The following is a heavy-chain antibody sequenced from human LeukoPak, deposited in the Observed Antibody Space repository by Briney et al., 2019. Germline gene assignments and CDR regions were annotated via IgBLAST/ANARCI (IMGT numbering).Heavy chain of an antibody. CDR1: GFTFSSYG. CDR2: ISGSSGST. Sequence: PGGSLRLSCAASGFTFSSYGMHWVRQAPGKGLEWVSAISGSSGSTYYADSVNGRFTISRDNSKNTLYLQMNSLRAEDTAVYYCAKDIVVVPAASDAFDIWGQGTMVTVSS. D-gene: IGHD2-2*01. J-gene: IGHJ3*02. V-gene: IGHV3-23*01. CDR3: AKDIVVVPAASDAFDI.